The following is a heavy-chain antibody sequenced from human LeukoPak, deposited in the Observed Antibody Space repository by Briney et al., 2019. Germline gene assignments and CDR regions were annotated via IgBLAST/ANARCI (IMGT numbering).Heavy chain of an antibody. CDR2: INERATII. Sequence: GWSLRLSCAASGFTFSNYWMHWVRQAPGKGLEWVSRINERATIISYADSVKGRLTISRENARNTLYLQMNSLTAEDTAVYYCVRDLILVWTPGDDFDHWGQGTLVTVSS. D-gene: IGHD3-16*01. V-gene: IGHV3-74*01. J-gene: IGHJ4*02. CDR3: VRDLILVWTPGDDFDH. CDR1: GFTFSNYW.